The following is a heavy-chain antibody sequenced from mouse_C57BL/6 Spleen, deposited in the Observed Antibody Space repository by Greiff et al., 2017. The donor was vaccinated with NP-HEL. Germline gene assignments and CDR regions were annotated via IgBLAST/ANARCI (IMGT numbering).Heavy chain of an antibody. Sequence: EVHLVESGGGLVQPGGSLSLSCAASGFTFTDYYMSWVRQPPGKSLEWLGFIRNKANGYTTEYSASVKGRFTISRDNSQSILYLQMNALRAEDSATYYCARTYSNSWFAYWGQGTLVTVSA. D-gene: IGHD2-5*01. CDR1: GFTFTDYY. V-gene: IGHV7-3*01. CDR2: IRNKANGYTT. CDR3: ARTYSNSWFAY. J-gene: IGHJ3*01.